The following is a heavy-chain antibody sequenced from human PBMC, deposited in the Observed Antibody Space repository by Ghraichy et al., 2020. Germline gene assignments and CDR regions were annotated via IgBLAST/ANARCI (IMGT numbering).Heavy chain of an antibody. Sequence: GGSLRLSCAASGFTFSSYAMHWVRQAPGKGLEWVAVISYDGSNKYYADSLKGRFTISRDNSKNTLYLQMNRLRAEDTAVYYCPLPAVSWFDPWGQGTLVTVSS. V-gene: IGHV3-30-3*01. CDR3: PLPAVSWFDP. D-gene: IGHD4-17*01. CDR1: GFTFSSYA. J-gene: IGHJ5*02. CDR2: ISYDGSNK.